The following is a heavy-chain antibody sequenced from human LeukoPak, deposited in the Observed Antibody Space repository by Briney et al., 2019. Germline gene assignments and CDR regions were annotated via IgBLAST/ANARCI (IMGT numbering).Heavy chain of an antibody. CDR3: AKDRGDTSFDY. Sequence: GGSLRLSCAASGFTFSSYAMHWVRQAPGKGLEYVSAISSNGGSTYYANSVKGRFTISRDNAKNTVYLQMNSLRAEDTAVYYCAKDRGDTSFDYWGQGTLVTVSS. CDR2: ISSNGGST. V-gene: IGHV3-64*01. J-gene: IGHJ4*02. CDR1: GFTFSSYA. D-gene: IGHD3-10*01.